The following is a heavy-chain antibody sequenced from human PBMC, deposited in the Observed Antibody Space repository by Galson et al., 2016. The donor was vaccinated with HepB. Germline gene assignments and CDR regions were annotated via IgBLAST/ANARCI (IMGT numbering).Heavy chain of an antibody. D-gene: IGHD6-19*01. CDR2: ISWDGADI. CDR1: GFTFDDYA. CDR3: AKDMGSGWYPYHYYGMDV. Sequence: SLRLSCAASGFTFDDYAMHWVRQAPGKGLEWVSLISWDGADIYYVDSVKGRFTISRDNSKNSLYLQMNSLRAEDTALYYCAKDMGSGWYPYHYYGMDVWGQGTMVTVSS. J-gene: IGHJ6*02. V-gene: IGHV3-43D*03.